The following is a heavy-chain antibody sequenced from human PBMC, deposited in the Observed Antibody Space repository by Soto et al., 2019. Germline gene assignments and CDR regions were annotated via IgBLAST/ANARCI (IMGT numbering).Heavy chain of an antibody. Sequence: QVQLVESGGGVVQPGRSLRLSCAASGFTFSRYGMHWVRQAPGKGLEWVAVISYDGSNKYYADSVKGRFTISRDNSKNTLYLQMNSLRAEDTAVYYCGRALDYGGNTLDYWGQGTLVTVSS. CDR2: ISYDGSNK. V-gene: IGHV3-30*03. CDR3: GRALDYGGNTLDY. J-gene: IGHJ4*02. D-gene: IGHD4-17*01. CDR1: GFTFSRYG.